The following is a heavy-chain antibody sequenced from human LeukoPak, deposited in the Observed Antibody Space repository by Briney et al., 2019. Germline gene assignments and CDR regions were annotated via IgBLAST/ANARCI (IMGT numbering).Heavy chain of an antibody. CDR1: GFIFSKHY. V-gene: IGHV3-11*04. J-gene: IGHJ3*02. CDR3: VRGPSDYYDSSGIRDAFDI. Sequence: GGSLRLSCAASGFIFSKHYMSWIRQAPGKGLEWVSYISGSGSTTYYADSVKGRFTISRDNAKNSLYLQMNSLRAEDTAIYYCVRGPSDYYDSSGIRDAFDIWGRGTMVTVSS. CDR2: ISGSGSTT. D-gene: IGHD3-22*01.